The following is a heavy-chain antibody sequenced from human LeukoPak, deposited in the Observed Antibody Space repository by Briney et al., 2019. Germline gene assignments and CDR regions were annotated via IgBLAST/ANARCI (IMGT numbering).Heavy chain of an antibody. CDR2: IYSGGST. D-gene: IGHD3-22*01. J-gene: IGHJ4*02. CDR3: ASPLYYYDSSGYPFDY. V-gene: IGHV3-66*01. Sequence: GGSLRLSCAASGFTVSSNYMSWVRQAPGKGLEWVSVIYSGGSTYYADSVKGRFTISRDNSKNTLYLQMNSLRAEDTAVYYCASPLYYYDSSGYPFDYWGQGTLVTVSS. CDR1: GFTVSSNY.